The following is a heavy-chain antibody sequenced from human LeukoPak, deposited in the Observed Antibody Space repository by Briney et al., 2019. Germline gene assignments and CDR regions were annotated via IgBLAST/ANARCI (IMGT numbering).Heavy chain of an antibody. CDR3: ASELATTDY. Sequence: GGSLRLSCAASGFTLSSYWMHWVRQAPGKGLVWVSLINGDGSTTRYADSVKGRFTISRDNAKNTLYLQMNSLRAEDTAVYYCASELATTDYWGQGTLVTVSS. D-gene: IGHD5-12*01. V-gene: IGHV3-74*01. CDR2: INGDGSTT. CDR1: GFTLSSYW. J-gene: IGHJ4*02.